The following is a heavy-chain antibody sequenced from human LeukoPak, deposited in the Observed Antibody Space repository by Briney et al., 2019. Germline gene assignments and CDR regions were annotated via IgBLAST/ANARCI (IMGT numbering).Heavy chain of an antibody. CDR1: GGSFSGYY. CDR3: ASVGYNSGWYVPDY. V-gene: IGHV4-34*01. J-gene: IGHJ4*02. CDR2: INHSGST. D-gene: IGHD6-19*01. Sequence: SETLSLTCAVYGGSFSGYYWSWIRQPPGKGLEWIGEINHSGSTNYNPSLKSRVTISVDTSKNQFSLKLSSVTAADTAVYYCASVGYNSGWYVPDYWGQGTLVTVSS.